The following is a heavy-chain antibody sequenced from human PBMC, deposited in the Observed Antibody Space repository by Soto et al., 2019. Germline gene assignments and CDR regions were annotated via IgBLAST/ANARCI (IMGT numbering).Heavy chain of an antibody. CDR1: GSAFSNYA. V-gene: IGHV3-23*01. CDR3: ATDLWLFAKSTRGDY. J-gene: IGHJ4*02. CDR2: ISGSGAKT. Sequence: EVQTLESGGGLVQPGGSLRLSCAFSGSAFSNYAMSWVRQAPGKGLEWVSAISGSGAKTFYADSVKGRFTISRDNSENTLFLQMSSLRAEDTALYYCATDLWLFAKSTRGDYWGQGTLVIVSS. D-gene: IGHD3-22*01.